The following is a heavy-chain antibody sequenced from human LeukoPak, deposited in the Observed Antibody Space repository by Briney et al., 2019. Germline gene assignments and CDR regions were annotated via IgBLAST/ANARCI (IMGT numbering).Heavy chain of an antibody. CDR2: ISSNGGGT. V-gene: IGHV3-64*01. D-gene: IGHD3-22*01. CDR3: ARDRYYYDSSGYYY. J-gene: IGHJ4*02. Sequence: GGSLRLSCAASGFTFSSYAMHWVRQAPGKGLEYVSAISSNGGGTYYANSVKGRFTISRDNSKNTLYLQMGSLRAEDMAVYYCARDRYYYDSSGYYYWGQGTLVTVSS. CDR1: GFTFSSYA.